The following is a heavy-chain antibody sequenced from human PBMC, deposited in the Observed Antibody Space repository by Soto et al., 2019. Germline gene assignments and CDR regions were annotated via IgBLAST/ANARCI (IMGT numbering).Heavy chain of an antibody. D-gene: IGHD3-16*01. Sequence: EVQLVESGGGLVQPGGSLRLSCAASGFTFSHYWMHWVRQAPGKGLVCVSRINTDGSTITYADSVKGRFTISRDNAKSTLYLQMNNLRAEDTAVYFCTRDWRGGQRDAFDIWGQGTMVTVSS. CDR1: GFTFSHYW. CDR3: TRDWRGGQRDAFDI. CDR2: INTDGSTI. V-gene: IGHV3-74*01. J-gene: IGHJ3*02.